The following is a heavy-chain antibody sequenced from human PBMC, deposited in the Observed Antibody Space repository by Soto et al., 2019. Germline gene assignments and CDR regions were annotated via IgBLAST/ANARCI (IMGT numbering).Heavy chain of an antibody. CDR2: IKRDGTVT. V-gene: IGHV3-7*04. CDR3: ARDLSPPGEFFYDAFDV. D-gene: IGHD2-21*01. Sequence: EVQLVESGGGLVQPGESLRLSCAASGFTFSAFWMTWLRQAPGKGLEWVANIKRDGTVTHYGDSVEGRCTLSRDNAQNSLFQQLNSLRPEDTAMYYCARDLSPPGEFFYDAFDVWGQGTVVTVSS. CDR1: GFTFSAFW. J-gene: IGHJ3*01.